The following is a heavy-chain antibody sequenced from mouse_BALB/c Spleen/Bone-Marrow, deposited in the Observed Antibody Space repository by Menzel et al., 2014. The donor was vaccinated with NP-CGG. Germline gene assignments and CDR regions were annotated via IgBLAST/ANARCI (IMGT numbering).Heavy chain of an antibody. J-gene: IGHJ2*01. V-gene: IGHV7-3*02. Sequence: EAMLVESGGGLVQPGGSLRLSCATSGFTFTDYYMSWVRQPPGKALEWLGFIRNKPNGYTTEYSASVKGRFTISRDNSQSILYLQMNTLRVEDSATYYCTRDMGLLRFDYWGQGTTLTVSS. CDR3: TRDMGLLRFDY. CDR2: IRNKPNGYTT. CDR1: GFTFTDYY. D-gene: IGHD1-1*01.